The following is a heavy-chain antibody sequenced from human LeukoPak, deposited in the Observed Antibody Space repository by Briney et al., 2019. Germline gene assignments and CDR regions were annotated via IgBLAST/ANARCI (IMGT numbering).Heavy chain of an antibody. D-gene: IGHD6-13*01. CDR2: ISHDGNHQ. V-gene: IGHV3-30*18. Sequence: GGSLRLSCVASGFTFNIHGMHWVRQAPSKGLEWVAVISHDGNHQYYGGSVKGRFTVARDNSKNTLYLQMNSLTVEDTAVYYCAKDHSSSWYLDYWGQGTLVTVSS. J-gene: IGHJ4*02. CDR1: GFTFNIHG. CDR3: AKDHSSSWYLDY.